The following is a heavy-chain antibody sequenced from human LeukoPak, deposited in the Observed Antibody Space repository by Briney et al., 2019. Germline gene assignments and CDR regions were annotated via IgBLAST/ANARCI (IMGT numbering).Heavy chain of an antibody. CDR3: AREGARQWLNEVNY. D-gene: IGHD6-19*01. Sequence: SETLSLTCTVSGGSISSTSYYWGWIRQPPGKGLEWIGSIYYGGNTYYNPSLKSRVTITVDTSKNQFSLKLNSVTAADTAVYYCAREGARQWLNEVNYWGQGTLVTVSS. V-gene: IGHV4-39*07. J-gene: IGHJ4*02. CDR1: GGSISSTSYY. CDR2: IYYGGNT.